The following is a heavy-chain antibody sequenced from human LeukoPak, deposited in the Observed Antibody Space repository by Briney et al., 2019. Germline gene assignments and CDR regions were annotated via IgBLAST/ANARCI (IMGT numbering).Heavy chain of an antibody. D-gene: IGHD3-10*01. CDR2: ISSSSSTI. CDR3: ARDSYGSGSYYSYYYCYGMDV. J-gene: IGHJ6*02. Sequence: GGSLRLSCAASGFTFSSYSMNWVRQAPGKGLEWVSYISSSSSTIYYADSVKGRFTISRDNAKNSLYLQMNSLRAEDTAVYYCARDSYGSGSYYSYYYCYGMDVWGQGTTVTVSS. V-gene: IGHV3-48*01. CDR1: GFTFSSYS.